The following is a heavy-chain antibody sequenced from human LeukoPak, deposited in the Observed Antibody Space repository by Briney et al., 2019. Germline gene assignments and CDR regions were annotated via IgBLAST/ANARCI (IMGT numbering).Heavy chain of an antibody. V-gene: IGHV4-31*03. Sequence: SQTLSLTCTVSGGSISSGGYYWSWIRQHPGKGLEWIGYIYYSGSTYYNPSLKSRVTISVDTSKNQFSLKPSSVTAADTAVYYCARPGGQQLVFDGFDVWGQGTMVTVSS. D-gene: IGHD6-13*01. CDR2: IYYSGST. CDR3: ARPGGQQLVFDGFDV. J-gene: IGHJ3*01. CDR1: GGSISSGGYY.